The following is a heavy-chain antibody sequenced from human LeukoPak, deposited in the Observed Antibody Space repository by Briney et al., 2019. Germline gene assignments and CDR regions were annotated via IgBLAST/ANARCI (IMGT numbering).Heavy chain of an antibody. Sequence: PSQTLSLTCTVSGGSISSGSYYWSWIRQPAGKGLEWIGRIYTSGSTNYNPSLKSRVTISVDTSKNQFSLKLSSVTAADTAVYYCARRIAVAGTLYFDLWGRGTLVTVSS. D-gene: IGHD6-19*01. V-gene: IGHV4-61*02. J-gene: IGHJ2*01. CDR3: ARRIAVAGTLYFDL. CDR1: GGSISSGSYY. CDR2: IYTSGST.